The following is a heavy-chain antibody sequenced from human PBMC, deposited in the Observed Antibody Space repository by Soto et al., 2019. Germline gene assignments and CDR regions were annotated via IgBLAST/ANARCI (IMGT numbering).Heavy chain of an antibody. CDR2: ISYDGSNK. CDR1: GFTFSSYE. CDR3: ANCIAAAGALDY. V-gene: IGHV3-30*18. Sequence: LRPSCVVSGFTFSSYEMNWVRQAPGKGLEWVAVISYDGSNKYYADSVKGRFTISRDNSKNTLYLQMNSLRAEDTAVYYCANCIAAAGALDYWGQGTLVTVSS. J-gene: IGHJ4*02. D-gene: IGHD6-13*01.